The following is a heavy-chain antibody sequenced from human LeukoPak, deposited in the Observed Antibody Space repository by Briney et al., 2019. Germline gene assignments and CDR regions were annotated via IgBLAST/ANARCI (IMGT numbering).Heavy chain of an antibody. CDR1: GGSISSYY. CDR2: IYTSGST. J-gene: IGHJ4*02. Sequence: SETLSLTCTVSGGSISSYYWSWIRQPPGKGLEWIGRIYTSGSTNYNPSLKSRVTMSVDTSKNQFSLKLSSVTAADTAVYYCARMNPTAFRSFDYWGQGTLVTVSS. CDR3: ARMNPTAFRSFDY. V-gene: IGHV4-4*07. D-gene: IGHD3-3*01.